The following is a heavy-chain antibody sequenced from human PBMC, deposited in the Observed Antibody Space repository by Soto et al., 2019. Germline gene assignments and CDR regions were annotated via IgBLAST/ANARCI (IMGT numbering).Heavy chain of an antibody. Sequence: PSETLSLTCSVSGGSISSYYWSWIRQPAGKGLEWIGRIHISGSTNYNPSLKSRVTMSVDTSKNQFSLKLSSVTAADTAVYYCAALRVAYCTGTSCYSWFDPWGQGTLVTVSS. CDR3: AALRVAYCTGTSCYSWFDP. CDR2: IHISGST. J-gene: IGHJ5*02. D-gene: IGHD2-15*01. CDR1: GGSISSYY. V-gene: IGHV4-4*07.